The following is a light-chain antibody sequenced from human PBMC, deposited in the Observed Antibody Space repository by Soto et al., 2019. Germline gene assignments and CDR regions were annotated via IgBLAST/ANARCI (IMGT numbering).Light chain of an antibody. J-gene: IGKJ1*01. V-gene: IGKV1-5*03. Sequence: DIQMTQSPSTLSASVGDRVTITCRASQSISSWLAWYQQKPGKAPKLLIYTASSLESGVPSRFSGSGSGTEFTLTISSLQPDDFATYYCQQYNSYSWTFGQGTKEEIK. CDR3: QQYNSYSWT. CDR1: QSISSW. CDR2: TAS.